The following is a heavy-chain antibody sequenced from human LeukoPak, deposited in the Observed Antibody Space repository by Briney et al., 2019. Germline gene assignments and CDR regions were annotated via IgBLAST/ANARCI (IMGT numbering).Heavy chain of an antibody. CDR3: AGGSGYLITS. J-gene: IGHJ5*02. D-gene: IGHD3-9*01. CDR1: GFTFRSSG. V-gene: IGHV3-7*01. CDR2: IKQDGTEK. Sequence: PGRSLRLSCAASGFTFRSSGMHWVRQAPGKGLEWLAIIKQDGTEKHYKGSVEGRFTISRDNAKNSLHLQMNSLRAEDTAVYYCAGGSGYLITSWGQGTLVTVSS.